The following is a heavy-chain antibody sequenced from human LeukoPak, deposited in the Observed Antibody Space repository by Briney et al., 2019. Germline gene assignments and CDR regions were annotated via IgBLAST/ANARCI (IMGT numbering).Heavy chain of an antibody. CDR1: GGSFSGYY. V-gene: IGHV4-34*01. CDR2: INHSGST. Sequence: SETLSLTCAVYGGSFSGYYWSWIRQPPGKGLEWIGEINHSGSTNYNPSLKSRVTISVDTSKNQFSLKLSSVTAADTAVYYCARNGYYYGSGSYYGYYFDYWGQGTLVTVSS. J-gene: IGHJ4*02. CDR3: ARNGYYYGSGSYYGYYFDY. D-gene: IGHD3-10*01.